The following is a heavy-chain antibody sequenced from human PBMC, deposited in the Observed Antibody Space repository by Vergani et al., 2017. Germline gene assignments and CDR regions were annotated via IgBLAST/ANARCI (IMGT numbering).Heavy chain of an antibody. Sequence: QVQLQESGPGLVKPSETLSLTCTVSGGSISSYYWSWIRQPPGKGLEWIGYLYYSGSTNYNPSLKSRVTISVDTSKNQFSLKLSSVTAADTAVYYCARDSSFYYDFWSGYRGAFDIWGQGTMVTVSS. CDR1: GGSISSYY. CDR3: ARDSSFYYDFWSGYRGAFDI. CDR2: LYYSGST. J-gene: IGHJ3*02. D-gene: IGHD3-3*01. V-gene: IGHV4-59*01.